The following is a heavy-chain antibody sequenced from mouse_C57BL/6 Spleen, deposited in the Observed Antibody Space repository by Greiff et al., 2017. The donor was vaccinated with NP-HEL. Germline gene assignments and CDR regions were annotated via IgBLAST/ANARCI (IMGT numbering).Heavy chain of an antibody. CDR2: ISYDGSN. D-gene: IGHD2-1*01. CDR3: ARENYGNYHWYFDV. J-gene: IGHJ1*03. V-gene: IGHV3-6*01. Sequence: DVKLQESGPGLVKPSQSLSLTCSVTGYSITSGYYWNWIRQFPGNKLEWMGYISYDGSNNYNPSLKNRISITRDTSKNQFFLKLNSVTTEDTATYYCARENYGNYHWYFDVWGTGTTVTVSS. CDR1: GYSITSGYY.